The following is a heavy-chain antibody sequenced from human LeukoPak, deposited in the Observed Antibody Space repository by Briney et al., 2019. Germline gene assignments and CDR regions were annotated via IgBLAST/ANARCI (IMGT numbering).Heavy chain of an antibody. J-gene: IGHJ3*02. Sequence: SQTLSLTCTVSGGSISSGDYYWSWIRQPPGKGLEWIGYIYYSGSTYYNPSLKSRVTISVDTSKNQSSLKLSSVTAADTAVYYCARGLSGAAFDIWGQGTMVTVSS. CDR3: ARGLSGAAFDI. D-gene: IGHD3-16*02. CDR1: GGSISSGDYY. CDR2: IYYSGST. V-gene: IGHV4-30-4*08.